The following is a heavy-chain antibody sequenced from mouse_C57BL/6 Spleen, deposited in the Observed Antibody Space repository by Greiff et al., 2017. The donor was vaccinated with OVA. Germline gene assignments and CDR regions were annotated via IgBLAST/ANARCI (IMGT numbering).Heavy chain of an antibody. CDR2: IYPGDGDT. D-gene: IGHD3-2*02. V-gene: IGHV1-80*01. CDR3: ARSTAQASYFDY. J-gene: IGHJ2*01. Sequence: QVQLQQSGAELVKPGASVKISCKASGYAFSSYWMNWVKQRPGQGLEWIGQIYPGDGDTNYNGKFKGKATLTADKSSSTAYMQLSSLTSEESAVYFCARSTAQASYFDYWGQGTTLTVSS. CDR1: GYAFSSYW.